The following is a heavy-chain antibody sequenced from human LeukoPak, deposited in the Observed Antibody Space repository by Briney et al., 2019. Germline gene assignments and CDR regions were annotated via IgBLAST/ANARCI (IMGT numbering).Heavy chain of an antibody. J-gene: IGHJ6*02. CDR3: ARRIAARPGYYYGMDV. CDR1: GGSISSYY. V-gene: IGHV4-4*07. D-gene: IGHD6-6*01. CDR2: IYTSGST. Sequence: SETLSLTCTVSGGSISSYYWSWIRQPAGKGLEWIGRIYTSGSTNYNPSLKSRVTMSVDTSKNQFSLKLSSVTAADTAVYYCARRIAARPGYYYGMDVWGQGTTVTVSS.